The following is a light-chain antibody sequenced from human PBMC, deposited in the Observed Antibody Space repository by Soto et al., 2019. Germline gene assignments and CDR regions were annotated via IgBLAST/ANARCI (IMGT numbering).Light chain of an antibody. J-gene: IGKJ5*01. V-gene: IGKV3D-20*02. CDR1: QSISSSY. Sequence: EIVLTQSPGTLSLSPGKRATLSCRASQSISSSYLAWYQQRPGQAPRLLIYGASSRATGIPARFSGSGSGTEFILTISSVESEDFAIYYCQQHNDWPTFGQGTRLEIK. CDR3: QQHNDWPT. CDR2: GAS.